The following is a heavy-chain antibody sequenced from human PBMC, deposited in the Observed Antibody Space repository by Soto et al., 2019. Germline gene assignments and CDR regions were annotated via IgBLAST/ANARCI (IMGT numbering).Heavy chain of an antibody. V-gene: IGHV3-48*03. D-gene: IGHD1-26*01. CDR3: ARDVRELEWELPGVCDY. Sequence: EVQLVESGGGLVQPGGSLRLSCAASGFTFSSYEMNWVRQAPGKGLEWVSYISSSGSTIYYADSVKGRFTISRDNAKNSLYLQMNSLRAEDTAVYYCARDVRELEWELPGVCDYWGQGTLVTVSS. J-gene: IGHJ4*02. CDR1: GFTFSSYE. CDR2: ISSSGSTI.